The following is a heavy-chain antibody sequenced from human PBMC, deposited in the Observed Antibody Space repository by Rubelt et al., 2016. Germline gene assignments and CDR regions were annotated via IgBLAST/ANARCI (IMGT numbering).Heavy chain of an antibody. V-gene: IGHV3-23*01. J-gene: IGHJ4*02. Sequence: VQLQQWGAGLLKPSETLSLTCAVYRGSSSGYYWSWIRQPPGKGLEWVSAISGSGGSTYYADSVKGRFTVSRDNSINTLYLQMNSLRAEDTAVYYCAKGIERPTILVFWDHWGQGTLVAVSS. D-gene: IGHD5-24*01. CDR1: RGSSSGYY. CDR3: AKGIERPTILVFWDH. CDR2: ISGSGGST.